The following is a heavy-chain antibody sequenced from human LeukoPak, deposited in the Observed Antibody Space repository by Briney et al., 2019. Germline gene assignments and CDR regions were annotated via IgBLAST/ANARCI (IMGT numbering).Heavy chain of an antibody. CDR2: ISSSSSTI. V-gene: IGHV3-48*01. CDR1: GFTFSSYS. J-gene: IGHJ4*02. Sequence: PGGSLRLSCAASGFTFSSYSMNWVRQAPGKGLEWVSYISSSSSTIYYADSVKGRFTISRDNSKNTLCLQMNSLRAEDTAVYYCARDRPLQYSSGMDWGQGTLVTVSS. D-gene: IGHD6-19*01. CDR3: ARDRPLQYSSGMD.